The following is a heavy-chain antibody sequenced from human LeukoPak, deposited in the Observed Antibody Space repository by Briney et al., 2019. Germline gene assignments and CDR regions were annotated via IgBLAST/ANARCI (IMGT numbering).Heavy chain of an antibody. V-gene: IGHV1-2*02. J-gene: IGHJ4*02. D-gene: IGHD3-10*01. CDR1: GYTFTGYY. CDR2: INPNSGGT. CDR3: ARGGPNLWFGELFYFDY. Sequence: GASVKVSCKASGYTFTGYYMHWVRQAPGQGLEWMGWINPNSGGTNYAQKFQGRVTMTRDTSISTAYMELSRLRSDDTAVYYCARGGPNLWFGELFYFDYWGQGTLVTVSS.